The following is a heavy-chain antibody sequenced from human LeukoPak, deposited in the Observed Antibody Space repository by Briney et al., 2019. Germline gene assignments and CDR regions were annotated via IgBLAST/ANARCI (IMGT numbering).Heavy chain of an antibody. D-gene: IGHD3-22*01. CDR3: ARVGDDSSGYPTL. J-gene: IGHJ4*02. CDR2: TNPNSGGT. V-gene: IGHV1-2*02. Sequence: ASMKVSCKTSGYTFTGYYIHWVRQAPGQGLEWMGWTNPNSGGTNYAQKFLGRVTMTRDTSISTAYMELSRLTSDDTATYYCARVGDDSSGYPTLWGQGSLVTVSS. CDR1: GYTFTGYY.